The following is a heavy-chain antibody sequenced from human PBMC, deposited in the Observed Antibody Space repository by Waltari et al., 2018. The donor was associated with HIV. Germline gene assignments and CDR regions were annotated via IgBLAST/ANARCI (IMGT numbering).Heavy chain of an antibody. CDR1: GGNFMSYS. J-gene: IGHJ4*02. V-gene: IGHV1-69*02. Sequence: QVQLVQSGAEVQKPGASVKVSCKASGGNFMSYSINWVRQAPGQGLEWVGRVIPMLDKAHYAEKMQGRVTITADKATKTAYMELRSLRLEDTGVYFCASARETMGVDFEFWGQGTLVTFSS. D-gene: IGHD3-10*01. CDR3: ASARETMGVDFEF. CDR2: VIPMLDKA.